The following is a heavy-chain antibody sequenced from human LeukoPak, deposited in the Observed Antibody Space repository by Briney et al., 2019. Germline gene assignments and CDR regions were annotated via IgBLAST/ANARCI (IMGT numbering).Heavy chain of an antibody. D-gene: IGHD2-15*01. V-gene: IGHV3-23*01. J-gene: IGHJ6*02. CDR3: AKDQRSATPGNYGMDV. Sequence: GGSLRLSCAASGFTFSSYAMSWVRQAPGKGLEWVSAISGSGGSTYYADSVKGRFTISRDNSKNTLYLQMNSLRAEDTAVYYCAKDQRSATPGNYGMDVWGQGTTVTVPS. CDR1: GFTFSSYA. CDR2: ISGSGGST.